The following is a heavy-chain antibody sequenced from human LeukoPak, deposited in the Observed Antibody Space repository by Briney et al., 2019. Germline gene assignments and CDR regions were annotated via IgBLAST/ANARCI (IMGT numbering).Heavy chain of an antibody. V-gene: IGHV4-59*01. Sequence: SEALSLTCTVSGGSISSYYWSWIRQPPGKGLEWIGYIYHSGSTNHNPSLKSRVTISVDTSKNQFSLKLSSVTAADTAVYYCARDGYSGNDGIWGQGTLVTVSS. CDR2: IYHSGST. D-gene: IGHD5-12*01. CDR1: GGSISSYY. CDR3: ARDGYSGNDGI. J-gene: IGHJ4*02.